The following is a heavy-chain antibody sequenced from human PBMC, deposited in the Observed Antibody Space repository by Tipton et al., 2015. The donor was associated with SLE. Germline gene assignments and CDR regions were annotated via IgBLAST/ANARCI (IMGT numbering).Heavy chain of an antibody. Sequence: TLSLTCTVSGGSISSYYWSWIRQPPGKGLEWIGYIYYSGSTNYNPPLKSRVTISVDTSKNQFSLKLSSVTAADTAVYYCARDLPIVYSGDSWTGPFDRWGQGTLVTVSS. CDR1: GGSISSYY. CDR3: ARDLPIVYSGDSWTGPFDR. CDR2: IYYSGST. V-gene: IGHV4-59*01. J-gene: IGHJ3*01. D-gene: IGHD1-26*01.